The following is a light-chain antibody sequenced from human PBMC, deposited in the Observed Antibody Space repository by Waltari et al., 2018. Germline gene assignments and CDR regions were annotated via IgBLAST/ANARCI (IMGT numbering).Light chain of an antibody. Sequence: NFMLTQPHSVSESPGKTVTISCTRSSGSIAGNYVQWYQQRPGSAPTIVIYENNQSPSGVPDRFSGSIDRSSRSASLSISGLKTEDEADYYCQSYSTSSDWVFGGGTRLTVL. CDR1: SGSIAGNY. CDR2: ENN. CDR3: QSYSTSSDWV. V-gene: IGLV6-57*04. J-gene: IGLJ3*02.